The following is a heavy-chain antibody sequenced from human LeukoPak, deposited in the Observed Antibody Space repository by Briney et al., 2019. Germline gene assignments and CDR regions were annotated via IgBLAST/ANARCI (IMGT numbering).Heavy chain of an antibody. CDR2: IRSKAYGGTT. J-gene: IGHJ3*02. V-gene: IGHV3-49*04. CDR3: TRDRGPYCSSTSCRRPDAFDI. CDR1: GFTFGGYA. D-gene: IGHD2-2*01. Sequence: GGSLRLSCTASGFTFGGYAMGWVRQAPGKGLEWVGFIRSKAYGGTTEYAASVKGRFTISRDDSKSIAYLQMNSLKTEDTAVYYCTRDRGPYCSSTSCRRPDAFDIWGQGTMVTVSS.